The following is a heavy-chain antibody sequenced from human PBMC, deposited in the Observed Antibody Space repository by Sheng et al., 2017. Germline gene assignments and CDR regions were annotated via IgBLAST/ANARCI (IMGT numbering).Heavy chain of an antibody. Sequence: EVQLVESGGGLIQPGGSLRLSCAASGFTVSGNHMSWVRQAPGKGLEWVSLIHTNGNTYYTDSVKGRFTISRDSSKNTLYLQMNSLRAEDTAVYYCARDHEGXPFDDWGQGTLVTVS. CDR2: IHTNGNT. CDR1: GFTVSGNH. D-gene: IGHD3-10*01. J-gene: IGHJ4*02. CDR3: ARDHEGXPFDD. V-gene: IGHV3-53*01.